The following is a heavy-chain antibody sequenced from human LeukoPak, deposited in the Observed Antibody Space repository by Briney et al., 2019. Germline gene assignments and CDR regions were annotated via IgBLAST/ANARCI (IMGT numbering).Heavy chain of an antibody. Sequence: GGSLRLSCAASGFTFSSYSMNWVRQAPGKGLEWVSYITTSSSYMFYADSVRGRFTISRDNAENSLYLQMNSLRDEDTAVYYCARDMTTVSTFYYYYYMDVWGKGTTVTVSS. CDR3: ARDMTTVSTFYYYYYMDV. D-gene: IGHD4-17*01. V-gene: IGHV3-21*05. CDR2: ITTSSSYM. CDR1: GFTFSSYS. J-gene: IGHJ6*03.